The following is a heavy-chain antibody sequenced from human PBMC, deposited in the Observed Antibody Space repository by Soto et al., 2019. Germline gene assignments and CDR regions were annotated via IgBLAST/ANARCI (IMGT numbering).Heavy chain of an antibody. CDR3: AINEGTDGYKFAY. D-gene: IGHD5-12*01. J-gene: IGHJ4*02. Sequence: QVQLVQSGAEVKKPGSSVKVSCKASGGTFSTYDICWVRQAPGQGLEWMGGIIPLFGTANYAQKFQGRATIIADESTRTAYIELRRLRSEDTSVYYCAINEGTDGYKFAYWGQGTLVTVAS. CDR1: GGTFSTYD. V-gene: IGHV1-69*01. CDR2: IIPLFGTA.